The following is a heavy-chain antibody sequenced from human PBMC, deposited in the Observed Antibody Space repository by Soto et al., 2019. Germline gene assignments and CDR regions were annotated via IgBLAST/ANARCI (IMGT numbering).Heavy chain of an antibody. V-gene: IGHV4-39*07. CDR2: IYYSGNT. CDR1: GGSINRSSYY. Sequence: PSETLSLTCTVSGGSINRSSYYWGWTRQPPGKGLEWIGSIYYSGNTYYNPSLKSRVTISGDKSKNQFSLRLTSVTAADRAVYYCGILDMITFGGVIGPNEAFDSWGQEKMVTVPS. J-gene: IGHJ3*02. D-gene: IGHD3-16*02. CDR3: GILDMITFGGVIGPNEAFDS.